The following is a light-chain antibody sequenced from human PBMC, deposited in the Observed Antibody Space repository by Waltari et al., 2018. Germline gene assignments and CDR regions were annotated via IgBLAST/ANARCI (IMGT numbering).Light chain of an antibody. V-gene: IGLV8-61*01. CDR1: SGSVSTTYY. J-gene: IGLJ2*01. CDR3: VLYMGSGIRV. CDR2: STN. Sequence: QTVVTQEPSFSVSPGGTVTITCGLSSGSVSTTYYPSWYQQTPGQAPRTLIYSTNTRSSGVPDRFSGSILGNKAALTITGAQADDESDYYCVLYMGSGIRVFGGGTKLTVL.